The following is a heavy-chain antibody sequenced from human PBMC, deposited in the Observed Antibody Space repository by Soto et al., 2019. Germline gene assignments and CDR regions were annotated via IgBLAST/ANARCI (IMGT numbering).Heavy chain of an antibody. CDR3: ARTRRYIVVVPAAMDWFDP. D-gene: IGHD2-2*01. CDR2: ISAYNGNT. CDR1: GYTFTSYG. J-gene: IGHJ5*02. V-gene: IGHV1-18*01. Sequence: QVQLVQSGAEVKKPGASVKVSCKASGYTFTSYGISWVRQAPGQGLEWMGWISAYNGNTNYAQKLQGRVTMTTDTSTSTAYRELRSLRSDDTAVYYCARTRRYIVVVPAAMDWFDPWGQGTLVTVSS.